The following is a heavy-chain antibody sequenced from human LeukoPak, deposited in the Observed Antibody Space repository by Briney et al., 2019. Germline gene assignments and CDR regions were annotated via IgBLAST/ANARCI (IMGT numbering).Heavy chain of an antibody. CDR1: GFTFSSYA. CDR2: ISSNGGST. Sequence: GGSLRLSCSASGFTFSSYAMHWVRQAPGKGPEYVSAISSNGGSTYYADSVKGRFTISRDNSKNTLYLQMSSLRAEDTAVYYCVVEVVPAAPDYFDYWGQGTLVTVSS. J-gene: IGHJ4*02. D-gene: IGHD2-2*01. V-gene: IGHV3-64D*06. CDR3: VVEVVPAAPDYFDY.